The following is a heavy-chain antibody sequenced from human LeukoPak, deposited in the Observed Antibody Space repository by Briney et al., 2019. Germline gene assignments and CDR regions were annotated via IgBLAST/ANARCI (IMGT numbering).Heavy chain of an antibody. CDR3: AREGYSSGSAGGFNI. Sequence: GRSLRLSCAASGFTFSSSVMHCVRQAPGKGLEWVAFTSHDEGIKVYGDSAKGRFIISRDNSKNTLYLQMNSLRPEDTAVYYCAREGYSSGSAGGFNIWGQGTLVTVSS. V-gene: IGHV3-30*03. CDR1: GFTFSSSV. D-gene: IGHD6-19*01. J-gene: IGHJ3*02. CDR2: TSHDEGIK.